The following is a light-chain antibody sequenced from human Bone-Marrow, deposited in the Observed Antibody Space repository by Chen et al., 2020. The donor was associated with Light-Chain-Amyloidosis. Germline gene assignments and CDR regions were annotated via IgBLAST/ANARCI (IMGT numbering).Light chain of an antibody. V-gene: IGLV3-25*03. CDR1: DLPTKY. CDR2: RDT. Sequence: SYELTQPPSVSVSPGQTARITCSGDDLPTKYAYCYQQKQGQAPVLGIHRDTERPSGISERFSGSSSGTTATLTISGVQAEDEADYHCQSADSSGTYEVIFGGGTKLTVL. J-gene: IGLJ2*01. CDR3: QSADSSGTYEVI.